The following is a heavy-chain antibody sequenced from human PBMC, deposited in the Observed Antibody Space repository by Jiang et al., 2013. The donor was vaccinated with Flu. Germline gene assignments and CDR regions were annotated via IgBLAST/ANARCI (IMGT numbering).Heavy chain of an antibody. CDR3: AIRPPAGIAAPDY. CDR2: LLYGST. J-gene: IGHJ4*02. V-gene: IGHV4-39*01. D-gene: IGHD6-13*01. CDR1: GGSISSSSYV. Sequence: SLTCTVSGGSISSSSYVLGRGSASPHGKGRGVDWEYLLYGSTYYNPSLKSRVTISVDTSKNQFSLKLSSVTAADTAVYYCAIRPPAGIAAPDYWGQGTLVTVSS.